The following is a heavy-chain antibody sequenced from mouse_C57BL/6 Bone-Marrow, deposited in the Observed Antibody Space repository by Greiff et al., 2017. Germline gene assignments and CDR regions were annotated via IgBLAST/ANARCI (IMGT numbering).Heavy chain of an antibody. CDR1: GYTFTDYY. Sequence: EVQLQQSGPELVKPGASVKISCKASGYTFTDYYMNWVKQSPGKSLEWIGDINPNNGGTSYNQKFKGKATLTVDKSSSTAYMELRSLTSEDSAVYCCALFAYWGQGTLVTVSA. CDR2: INPNNGGT. CDR3: ALFAY. J-gene: IGHJ3*01. V-gene: IGHV1-26*01.